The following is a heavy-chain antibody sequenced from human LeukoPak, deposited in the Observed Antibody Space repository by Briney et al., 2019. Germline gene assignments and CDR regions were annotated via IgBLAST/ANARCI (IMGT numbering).Heavy chain of an antibody. CDR2: IYNSGST. J-gene: IGHJ4*02. CDR3: ARGGYSYGYDDDFDY. CDR1: GGSISSYY. V-gene: IGHV4-59*01. Sequence: NASETLSLTCTVSGGSISSYYWSWIRQPPGKGLEWIGYIYNSGSTNYNPSLKSRVTISVDTAKNKFSLKLSYVTAADTAVYYCARGGYSYGYDDDFDYWGQGTLVTVSS. D-gene: IGHD5-18*01.